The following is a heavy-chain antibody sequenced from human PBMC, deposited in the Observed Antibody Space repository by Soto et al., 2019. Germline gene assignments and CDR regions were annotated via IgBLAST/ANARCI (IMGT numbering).Heavy chain of an antibody. CDR1: GFTISDYY. Sequence: PGGSLRLSSAASGFTISDYYMTWIRQAPSKGLEWVSYISSEGTTTYYADSVRDRFSISLDNAKNSVYLQMNSLRADDSGVYYCARDLEGSGSHWLGYNYYAMDVWGQGTTVTVSS. V-gene: IGHV3-11*01. CDR2: ISSEGTTT. J-gene: IGHJ6*02. D-gene: IGHD3-10*01. CDR3: ARDLEGSGSHWLGYNYYAMDV.